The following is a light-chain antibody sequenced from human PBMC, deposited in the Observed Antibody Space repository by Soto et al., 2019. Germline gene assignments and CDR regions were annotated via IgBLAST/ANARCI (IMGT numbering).Light chain of an antibody. CDR3: QQYNNWPPWT. CDR1: QSVSSD. CDR2: GAS. Sequence: IVMTQSPATLSVSPGERATLSCRASQSVSSDLAWYHQKPGQAPRLLIYGASTRAAGIPDRFSGSGSGTEFTLSISSLQSEDGAVYYCQQYNNWPPWTFGQGTKVDI. J-gene: IGKJ1*01. V-gene: IGKV3-15*01.